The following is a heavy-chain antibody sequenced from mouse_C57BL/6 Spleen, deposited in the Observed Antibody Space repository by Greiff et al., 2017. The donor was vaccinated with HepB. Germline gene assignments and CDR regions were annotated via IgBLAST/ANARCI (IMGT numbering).Heavy chain of an antibody. V-gene: IGHV1-59*01. CDR1: GYTFTSYW. Sequence: VQLQQPGAELVRPGTSVKLSCKASGYTFTSYWMHWVKQRPGQGLEWIGVIDPSDSYTNYNQKFKGKATLTVDTSSSTAYMQRSSLTSEDSAVYYCARGQLRLRWFAYWGQGTLVTVSA. D-gene: IGHD3-2*02. CDR2: IDPSDSYT. J-gene: IGHJ3*01. CDR3: ARGQLRLRWFAY.